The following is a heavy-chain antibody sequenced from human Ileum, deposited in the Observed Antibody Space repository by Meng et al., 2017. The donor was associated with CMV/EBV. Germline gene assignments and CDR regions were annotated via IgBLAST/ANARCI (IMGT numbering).Heavy chain of an antibody. J-gene: IGHJ6*02. D-gene: IGHD1/OR15-1a*01. CDR1: GFIFSSYA. Sequence: ASGFIFSSYAMSWGRQAAGKGLGWVSTISDSGSSTYFADSVEGRFTISRDNSKSMLYLQVNSLRAEDTAIYYCAKNKRRGSFNGMDVWGQGTAVTVS. CDR2: ISDSGSST. CDR3: AKNKRRGSFNGMDV. V-gene: IGHV3-23*01.